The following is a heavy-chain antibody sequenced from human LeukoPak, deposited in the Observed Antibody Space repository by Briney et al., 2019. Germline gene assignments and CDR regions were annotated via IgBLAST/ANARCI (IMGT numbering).Heavy chain of an antibody. CDR2: ISGSGGST. D-gene: IGHD3-22*01. CDR3: AKDQVWIVVGSFDY. J-gene: IGHJ4*02. V-gene: IGHV3-23*01. Sequence: GGSLRLSCAASGFTFSSYAMSWIRQAPGKGLEWVSGISGSGGSTYYADSVKGRFTISRDNSKNTLYLQMTSLRAEDTAVYYCAKDQVWIVVGSFDYWGQGTLVTVSS. CDR1: GFTFSSYA.